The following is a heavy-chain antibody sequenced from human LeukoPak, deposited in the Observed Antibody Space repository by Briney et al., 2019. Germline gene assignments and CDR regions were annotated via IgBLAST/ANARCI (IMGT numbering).Heavy chain of an antibody. Sequence: SETLSLTCSVSGGSMTGHYWSWIRQPPGGGLEWIGYAFIDSGTTSYNPSLKSRVTISVGTSKTQFSLRLSLVTAADTAVYYCARHRAGGDAVILDYWGQGTLVTV. CDR3: ARHRAGGDAVILDY. CDR2: AFIDSGTT. D-gene: IGHD2/OR15-2a*01. CDR1: GGSMTGHY. J-gene: IGHJ4*02. V-gene: IGHV4-59*08.